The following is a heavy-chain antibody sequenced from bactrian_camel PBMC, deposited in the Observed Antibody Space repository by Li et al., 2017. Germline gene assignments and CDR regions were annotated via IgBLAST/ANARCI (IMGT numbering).Heavy chain of an antibody. CDR2: FCAAGLTT. V-gene: IGHV3-3*01. CDR1: GYTYSTYC. Sequence: HVQLVESGGGSVQAGGSLRLSCAASGYTYSTYCMGWFRQAPGKEREGVASFCAAGLTTYYADTVKGRFTLSPGESKSTVYLQMNSLKPEDTAMYICAARGMNAFEPLSKDEYEYWGQGTQVTV. J-gene: IGHJ4*01. CDR3: AARGMNAFEPLSKDEYEY.